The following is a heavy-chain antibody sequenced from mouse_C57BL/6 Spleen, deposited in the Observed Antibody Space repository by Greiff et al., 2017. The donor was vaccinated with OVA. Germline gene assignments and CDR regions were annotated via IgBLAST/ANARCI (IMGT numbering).Heavy chain of an antibody. CDR2: INPNNGGT. CDR3: ARDGNDAGYAMDY. Sequence: EVQLQQSGPELVKPGASVKISCKASGYTFTDYYMNWVKQSHGKSLEWIGDINPNNGGTSYNQKFKGKATLTVDKSSSTAYMELRSLTSEDSAVYYCARDGNDAGYAMDYWGQGTSVTVSS. V-gene: IGHV1-26*01. J-gene: IGHJ4*01. D-gene: IGHD2-2*01. CDR1: GYTFTDYY.